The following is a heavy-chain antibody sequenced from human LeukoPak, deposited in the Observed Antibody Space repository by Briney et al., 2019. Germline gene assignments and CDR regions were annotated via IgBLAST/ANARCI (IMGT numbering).Heavy chain of an antibody. CDR1: GYTFTTYY. Sequence: ASVKVSCKASGYTFTTYYIHWVRQAPGQGLEWVGIINPSGGSTNYAQKFQGRVTMTRDTSISTAYVELSRLRSDDTAMYYCASFLGFCTSSSCPGYFQHWGQGTLVTVSS. J-gene: IGHJ1*01. CDR2: INPSGGST. D-gene: IGHD2-2*01. CDR3: ASFLGFCTSSSCPGYFQH. V-gene: IGHV1-2*02.